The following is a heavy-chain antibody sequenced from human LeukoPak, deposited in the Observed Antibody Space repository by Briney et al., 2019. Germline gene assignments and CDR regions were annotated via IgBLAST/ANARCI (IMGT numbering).Heavy chain of an antibody. CDR1: GGTFSSYA. D-gene: IGHD3-22*01. Sequence: SVKVSCKASGGTFSSYAISCVRQAPGQGLEWMGGIIPIFGTANYAQKFQGRVTITADESTSTAYMELSSLRSEDTAVYYCARVGYYDSSGYPLLGYWGQGTLVTVSS. V-gene: IGHV1-69*01. CDR2: IIPIFGTA. J-gene: IGHJ4*02. CDR3: ARVGYYDSSGYPLLGY.